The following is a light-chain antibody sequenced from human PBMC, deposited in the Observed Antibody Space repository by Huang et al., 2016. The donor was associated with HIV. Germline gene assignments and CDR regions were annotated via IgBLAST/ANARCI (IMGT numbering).Light chain of an antibody. Sequence: EIVLTQSPATLSLSPGERATLSCRASQSVSSYLAWYQQKPGKAPRILIYDASNRATGIPARFSGSGSGTDFTLTISSLEPEDFAVYYCQQRSNWPGITFGPGTKVDIK. CDR2: DAS. CDR3: QQRSNWPGIT. V-gene: IGKV3-11*01. CDR1: QSVSSY. J-gene: IGKJ3*01.